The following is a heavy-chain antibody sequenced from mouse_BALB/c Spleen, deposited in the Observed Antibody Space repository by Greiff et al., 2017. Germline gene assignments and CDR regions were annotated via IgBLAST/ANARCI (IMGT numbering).Heavy chain of an antibody. D-gene: IGHD2-14*01. J-gene: IGHJ3*01. Sequence: EVKLMESGPGLVKPSQSLSLTCSVTGYSITSGYYWNWIRQFPGNKLEWMGYISYDGSNNYNPSLKNRISITRDTSKNQFFLKLNSVTTEDTATYYCARYDPAWFAYWGQGTLVTVSA. CDR1: GYSITSGYY. CDR3: ARYDPAWFAY. V-gene: IGHV3-6*02. CDR2: ISYDGSN.